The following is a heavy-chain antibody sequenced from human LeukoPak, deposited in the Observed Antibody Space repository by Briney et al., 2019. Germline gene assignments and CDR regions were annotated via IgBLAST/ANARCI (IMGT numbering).Heavy chain of an antibody. Sequence: PGGSLRLSCAASGLTFSHYGMNWVRQAPGKGLEWVSSISSSSTYIYYADSVKGRFTISRDNAKNSLYLQMNSLTAEDTAVYYCAKSSGWNYYYYYMDVWGKGTTVIASS. CDR1: GLTFSHYG. V-gene: IGHV3-21*01. CDR3: AKSSGWNYYYYYMDV. CDR2: ISSSSTYI. J-gene: IGHJ6*03. D-gene: IGHD6-19*01.